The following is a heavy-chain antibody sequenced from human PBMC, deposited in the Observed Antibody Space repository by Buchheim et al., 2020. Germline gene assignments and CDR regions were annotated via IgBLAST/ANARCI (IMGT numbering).Heavy chain of an antibody. Sequence: QVQLVQSGAEVKKPGASVKVSCKASGYTFTGYYMHWGRQAPGQGLEWMGWINPNSGGTNYAQKFQGRVTMTREKSISKAYMELSRLRSDDTAVYYCARDLYLYDFWSGYYYYYYYGMDVWGQGTT. J-gene: IGHJ6*02. CDR1: GYTFTGYY. D-gene: IGHD3-3*01. CDR3: ARDLYLYDFWSGYYYYYYYGMDV. CDR2: INPNSGGT. V-gene: IGHV1-2*02.